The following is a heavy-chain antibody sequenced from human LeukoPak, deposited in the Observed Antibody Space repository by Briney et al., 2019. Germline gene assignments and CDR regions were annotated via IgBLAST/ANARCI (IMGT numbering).Heavy chain of an antibody. CDR3: ARSNYYGSGLDP. D-gene: IGHD3-10*01. J-gene: IGHJ5*02. Sequence: PSETLSLTCTVSGGSLSSYYWSWIRQSPGKGLEWIGYIYYSGGTDCNPSLKSRVTISIDTSKNQFSLKLRSVTAADTAVYYCARSNYYGSGLDPWGQGTLVTVSS. CDR2: IYYSGGT. V-gene: IGHV4-59*01. CDR1: GGSLSSYY.